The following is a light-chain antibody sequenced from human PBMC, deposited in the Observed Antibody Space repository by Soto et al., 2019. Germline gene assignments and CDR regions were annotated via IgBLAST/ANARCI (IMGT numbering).Light chain of an antibody. J-gene: IGLJ1*01. CDR1: SSDVGGYNY. CDR2: DVS. Sequence: QSVLTQPASVSGSPGQSITISCTGTSSDVGGYNYVSWYQQHPGKAPKLMIYDVSNRPSGVSNRFSGSKSGNMASLTISGLQAEDEADYYCSSYTSSSTLSVFGTGTKLTVL. V-gene: IGLV2-14*01. CDR3: SSYTSSSTLSV.